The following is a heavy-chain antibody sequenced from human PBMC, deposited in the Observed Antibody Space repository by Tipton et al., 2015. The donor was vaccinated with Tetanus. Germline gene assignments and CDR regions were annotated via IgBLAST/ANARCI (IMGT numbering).Heavy chain of an antibody. J-gene: IGHJ4*02. CDR3: ARPVIVSVGTDY. CDR2: ISSSSSYI. Sequence: SLRLSCAASGFTFSSYSMNWVRQAPGKGLEWVSSISSSSSYIYYADSVKGRFTISRDNAKNSLYLQMSSLRAEDTAVYYCARPVIVSVGTDYWGQGTLVTVSS. V-gene: IGHV3-21*01. CDR1: GFTFSSYS. D-gene: IGHD4-23*01.